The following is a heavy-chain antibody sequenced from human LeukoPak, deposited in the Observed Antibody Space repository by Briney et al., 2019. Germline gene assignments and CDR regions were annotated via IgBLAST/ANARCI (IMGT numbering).Heavy chain of an antibody. CDR3: ARGGPFPSSSSSREYYLDY. Sequence: ASVTVSCKASGYDCINYGISWVRQASGQGLEWMGWRSVYNGNTDYKLQGRVTMTPDTSTNTAYMEVRSLRSDDTAVYYCARGGPFPSSSSSREYYLDYWGQGTLVTVSS. D-gene: IGHD6-6*01. J-gene: IGHJ4*02. V-gene: IGHV1-18*01. CDR2: RSVYNGNT. CDR1: GYDCINYG.